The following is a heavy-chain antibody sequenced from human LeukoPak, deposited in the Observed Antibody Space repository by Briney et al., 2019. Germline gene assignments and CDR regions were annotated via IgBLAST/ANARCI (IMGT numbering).Heavy chain of an antibody. J-gene: IGHJ4*02. CDR1: GFTVSNNY. CDR3: ARDGGAAAGY. Sequence: PGGSLRLSCAASGFTVSNNYMSWVRQAPGKGLEWVSVMYRGGSTYYADSVQGRFTMSRDNSKNTLYLQMNSLRAEDTAVYYGARDGGAAAGYWGQGTLVTVSS. V-gene: IGHV3-66*01. CDR2: MYRGGST. D-gene: IGHD6-13*01.